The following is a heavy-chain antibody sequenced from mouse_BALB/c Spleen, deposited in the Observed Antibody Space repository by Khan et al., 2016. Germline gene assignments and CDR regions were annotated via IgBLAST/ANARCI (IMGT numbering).Heavy chain of an antibody. J-gene: IGHJ4*01. Sequence: EVQLLESGGGLVQPGGPLKLSCAASGYDFSRYWMTWVRQAPGKGLEWIGEINPDSSKINYTPSLKDKFIISIDNAENTPYEEMSKERSEDTALCYGESRGYCYSLDNWGQGKSVTVSS. CDR3: ESRGYCYSLDN. V-gene: IGHV4-1*02. CDR2: INPDSSKI. D-gene: IGHD1-1*01. CDR1: GYDFSRYW.